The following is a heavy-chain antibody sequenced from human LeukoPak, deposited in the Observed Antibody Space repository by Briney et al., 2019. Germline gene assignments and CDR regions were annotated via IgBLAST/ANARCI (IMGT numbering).Heavy chain of an antibody. J-gene: IGHJ4*02. Sequence: GGSLRLSCVATGFTFSDSGMSWVRQAPGKGLEWVAFIRYDGTKDYYADSVKGRFTISRDNSENTLYLQMNSLRAEDTAVYYCARVRGHCSGGSCYPTFDYWGQGTLVTVSS. CDR3: ARVRGHCSGGSCYPTFDY. V-gene: IGHV3-30*02. CDR1: GFTFSDSG. CDR2: IRYDGTKD. D-gene: IGHD2-15*01.